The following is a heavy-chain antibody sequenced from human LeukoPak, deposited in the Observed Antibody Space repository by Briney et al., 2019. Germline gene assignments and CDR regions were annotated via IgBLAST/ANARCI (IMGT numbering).Heavy chain of an antibody. CDR3: ARSYDILTGPKYYFDY. CDR1: GGSFSGYY. Sequence: SETLSLTCAVSGGSFSGYYWSWIRQPPGKGLEWIGEINHSGSTNYNPSLKSRVTISVDTSKNQFSLKLSSVTAADTAVYYCARSYDILTGPKYYFDYWGQGTLVTVSS. D-gene: IGHD3-9*01. CDR2: INHSGST. V-gene: IGHV4-34*01. J-gene: IGHJ4*02.